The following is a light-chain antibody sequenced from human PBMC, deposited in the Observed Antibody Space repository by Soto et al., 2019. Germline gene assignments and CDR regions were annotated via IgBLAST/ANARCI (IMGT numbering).Light chain of an antibody. V-gene: IGKV1-5*03. CDR1: QTISSW. CDR2: KAS. J-gene: IGKJ1*01. Sequence: DIQMTQSPSTLSGSVGDRVTITCRASQTISSWLAGYQQTPGKDPQLRFYKASPLKSGVTSMGSGIGSGTEGTRTSSSLQTDDGATSDCQHYNSYSEAFGQGTKVDIK. CDR3: QHYNSYSEA.